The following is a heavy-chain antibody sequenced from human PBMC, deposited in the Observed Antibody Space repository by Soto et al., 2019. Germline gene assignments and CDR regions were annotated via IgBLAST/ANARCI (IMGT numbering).Heavy chain of an antibody. CDR2: INAANGDT. D-gene: IGHD6-13*01. V-gene: IGHV1-3*01. CDR3: VRRHVSATGIDWFDP. CDR1: GYTFTSYG. Sequence: GASVKVSCKASGYTFTSYGIHWVRQAPGQRLEWMGWINAANGDTKYSPKFQGRVDITRDTSASTAYMEPSSLRSEDTAVYYCVRRHVSATGIDWFDPWGQGTLVTVSS. J-gene: IGHJ5*02.